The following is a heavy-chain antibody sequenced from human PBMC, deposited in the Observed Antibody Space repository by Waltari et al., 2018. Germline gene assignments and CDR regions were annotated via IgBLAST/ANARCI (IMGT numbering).Heavy chain of an antibody. CDR1: GDSISSYY. CDR2: FYTGRHP. Sequence: QVQLQESGPGLVKPSETLSLTCTVSGDSISSYYGSWIRQPAGKGLEYIGRFYTGRHPNYNPSPESRGTMSIDTAKSEFSLKLSSVTAADTAVYYCAREVLPNATIWRSYFDYWGQGSLVTVSS. V-gene: IGHV4-4*07. D-gene: IGHD5-12*01. J-gene: IGHJ4*02. CDR3: AREVLPNATIWRSYFDY.